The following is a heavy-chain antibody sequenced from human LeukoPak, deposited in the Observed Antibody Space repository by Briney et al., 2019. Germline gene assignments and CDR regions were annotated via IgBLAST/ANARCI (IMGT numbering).Heavy chain of an antibody. CDR3: ARDPHYYDSGRELDY. CDR1: GDNVSRNGAG. J-gene: IGHJ4*02. V-gene: IGHV6-1*01. Sequence: PSQTLSLTCVISGDNVSRNGAGWHWIRQSPSRGLEWLGNTYYRSKWYNDYAESVKSRITINADTSKNHFSLQLKSVTPEDTAVYYCARDPHYYDSGRELDYWGQGTLVTVSS. CDR2: TYYRSKWYN. D-gene: IGHD3-10*01.